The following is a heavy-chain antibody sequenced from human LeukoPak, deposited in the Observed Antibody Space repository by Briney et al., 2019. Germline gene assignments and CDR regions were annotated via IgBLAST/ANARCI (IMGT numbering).Heavy chain of an antibody. J-gene: IGHJ4*02. CDR1: GGSITSYL. Sequence: SETLSLTCIVSGGSITSYLWSWIRQSPRKGLEWIGYISYNRGTNYNPSLKSRVTISTDTSKNQFSLKLNSVTAADTAVYYCARGERYGSGSYCSQGYFDYWGQGSLVTVSS. D-gene: IGHD1-26*01. V-gene: IGHV4-59*01. CDR3: ARGERYGSGSYCSQGYFDY. CDR2: ISYNRGT.